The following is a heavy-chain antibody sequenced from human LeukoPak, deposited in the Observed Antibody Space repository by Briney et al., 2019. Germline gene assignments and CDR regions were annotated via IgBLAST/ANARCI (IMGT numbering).Heavy chain of an antibody. CDR2: IIPIFGTA. Sequence: SVKVSCKASGGTFSSYAISWVRQAPGQGLEWMGGIIPIFGTANYAQKFQGRVTITTDESTSTAYMELSSLRSEDTAIYYCARETIFGVLNCFDPWGQGTLVTVSS. J-gene: IGHJ5*02. CDR1: GGTFSSYA. D-gene: IGHD3-3*01. CDR3: ARETIFGVLNCFDP. V-gene: IGHV1-69*05.